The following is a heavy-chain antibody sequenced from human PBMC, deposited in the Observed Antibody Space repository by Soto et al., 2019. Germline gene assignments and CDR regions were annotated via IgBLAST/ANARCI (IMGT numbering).Heavy chain of an antibody. J-gene: IGHJ3*02. D-gene: IGHD2-21*01. V-gene: IGHV4-30-2*01. Sequence: SETLSPTCAVSGGSISSGGYSWSWIRQPPGKGLEWIGYIYHSGSTYYNPSLKSRVTISVDRSKNQFSLKLSSVTAADTAVYYCARVVANDAFDIWGQGTMVTVSS. CDR3: ARVVANDAFDI. CDR1: GGSISSGGYS. CDR2: IYHSGST.